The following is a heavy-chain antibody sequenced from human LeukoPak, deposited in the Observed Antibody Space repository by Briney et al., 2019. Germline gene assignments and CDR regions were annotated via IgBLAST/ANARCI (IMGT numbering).Heavy chain of an antibody. V-gene: IGHV3-23*03. J-gene: IGHJ4*02. CDR2: IYSGGST. D-gene: IGHD6-13*01. CDR1: GFTFSSYS. CDR3: AKLYSSSWFHFDY. Sequence: GGSLRLSCAASGFTFSSYSMNWVRQAPGKGLEWVSVIYSGGSTYYADSVKGRFTISRDNSKNTLYLQMNSLRAEDTAVYYCAKLYSSSWFHFDYWGQGTLVTVSS.